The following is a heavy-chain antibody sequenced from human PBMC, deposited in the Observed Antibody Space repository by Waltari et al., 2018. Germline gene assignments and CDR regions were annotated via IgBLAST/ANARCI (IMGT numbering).Heavy chain of an antibody. D-gene: IGHD3-10*01. CDR1: GFTFSTYA. CDR3: AKQRGSGSYPYFDY. V-gene: IGHV3-23*01. CDR2: ISESGGST. Sequence: EVQLLESGGGLVQPGESLRLSCVASGFTFSTYAMSWVRQAPGKGREWVSAISESGGSTYYADSVKGRFTISRDNSKNTLYLQMDSLRAEDTAVYYCAKQRGSGSYPYFDYWGQGTLVTVSS. J-gene: IGHJ4*02.